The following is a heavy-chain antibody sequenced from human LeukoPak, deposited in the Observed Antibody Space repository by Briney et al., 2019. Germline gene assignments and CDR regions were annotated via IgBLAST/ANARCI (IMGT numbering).Heavy chain of an antibody. CDR1: GFTFSSYA. CDR3: ARDRPSISGWYSALFDY. CDR2: ISYDGSNK. D-gene: IGHD6-19*01. Sequence: QPGGSLRLSCAASGFTFSSYAMHWVRQAPGKGVEWVAVISYDGSNKYYADSVKGRFTISRDNSKNTLYLQMNSLRAEDTAVYYCARDRPSISGWYSALFDYWGQGTLVTVSS. J-gene: IGHJ4*02. V-gene: IGHV3-30*04.